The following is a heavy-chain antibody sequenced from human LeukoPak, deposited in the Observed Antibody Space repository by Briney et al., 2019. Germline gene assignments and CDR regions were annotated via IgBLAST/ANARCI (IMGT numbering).Heavy chain of an antibody. Sequence: ASVKVSCKASGYIFTGYYMHWVRQAPGQGLEWMGWINPNSGGTNYAQKFQGRVTMTRDTSISTAYMELRSLRYDDTAVYYCARGGSSGYYATIPDYWGQGTLVNVSS. CDR1: GYIFTGYY. CDR2: INPNSGGT. V-gene: IGHV1-2*02. CDR3: ARGGSSGYYATIPDY. J-gene: IGHJ4*02. D-gene: IGHD3-22*01.